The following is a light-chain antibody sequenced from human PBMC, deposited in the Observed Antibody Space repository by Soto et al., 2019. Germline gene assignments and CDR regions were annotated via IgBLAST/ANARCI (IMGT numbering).Light chain of an antibody. CDR3: QQLTDWPPQWT. CDR1: QSISSY. Sequence: EVVLTQSQDTLSLPPVEGVALXCRAIQSISSYLAWYQQKPGQAPRLLIYDASSRATGIPARFSGSGSGTDFTLTISSLEPEDFAVYYCQQLTDWPPQWTFGQGTKVDIK. J-gene: IGKJ1*01. CDR2: DAS. V-gene: IGKV3-11*01.